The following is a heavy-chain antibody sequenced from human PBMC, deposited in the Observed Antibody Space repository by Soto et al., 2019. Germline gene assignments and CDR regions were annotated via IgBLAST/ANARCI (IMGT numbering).Heavy chain of an antibody. CDR2: FIPIFGTA. CDR3: ARDPLSYYYDSSGYMYYYYGMDV. Sequence: SVKVSCKASGGTFSSYAISWVRQAPGQGLEWMGGFIPIFGTANYAQKFQGRVTITADESTSTAYMELSSLRSEDTAVYYCARDPLSYYYDSSGYMYYYYGMDVWGQGTTVTVSS. D-gene: IGHD3-22*01. V-gene: IGHV1-69*13. J-gene: IGHJ6*02. CDR1: GGTFSSYA.